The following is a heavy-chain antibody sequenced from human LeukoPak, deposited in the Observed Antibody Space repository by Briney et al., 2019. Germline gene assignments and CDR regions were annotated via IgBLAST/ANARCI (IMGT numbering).Heavy chain of an antibody. Sequence: SVKVSCKASGGTFTSYAISWVRQAPGQGLEWMGRIIPILGIANYAKKFQGRVTITADKSTSTAYMELSSLRSEYTAVYYCARTGDGIGYDSSRSWFDPWGQGTLVTVSS. D-gene: IGHD3-22*01. CDR2: IIPILGIA. CDR1: GGTFTSYA. V-gene: IGHV1-69*04. J-gene: IGHJ5*02. CDR3: ARTGDGIGYDSSRSWFDP.